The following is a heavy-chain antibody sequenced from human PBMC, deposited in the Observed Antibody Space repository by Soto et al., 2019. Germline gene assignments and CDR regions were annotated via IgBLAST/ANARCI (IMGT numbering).Heavy chain of an antibody. CDR2: IRGFSPYT. CDR1: VFTFSGSA. J-gene: IGHJ6*02. CDR3: ARDRGYDAHDYYYNAMDV. D-gene: IGHD2-15*01. Sequence: GPLRLSCAASVFTFSGSAMHWVRQAPGKGLEWVSGIRGFSPYTFYAESVKGRFTISRDNAKNSLYLQMNSLGVEDTAVYYCARDRGYDAHDYYYNAMDVWGQGTTVTVSS. V-gene: IGHV3-21*01.